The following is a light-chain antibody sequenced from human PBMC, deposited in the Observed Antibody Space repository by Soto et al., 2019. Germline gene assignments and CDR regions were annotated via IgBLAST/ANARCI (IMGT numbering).Light chain of an antibody. Sequence: EIVMTQSPATLSVSPGERATLSCRASQSVSSNLAWYQQKPVQAPRLLIYGSSTRATGIPARFSGSGSGTEFTLTNSSMQSEDFAVDSCQHNNNWPFTLGPGTKVDSK. CDR3: QHNNNWPFT. J-gene: IGKJ3*01. V-gene: IGKV3-15*01. CDR2: GSS. CDR1: QSVSSN.